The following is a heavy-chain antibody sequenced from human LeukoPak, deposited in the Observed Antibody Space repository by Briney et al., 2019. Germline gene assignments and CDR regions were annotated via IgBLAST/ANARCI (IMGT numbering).Heavy chain of an antibody. CDR1: GGSVSSGNYY. D-gene: IGHD3-10*02. CDR2: IYYSGSTYSGST. V-gene: IGHV4-30-4*08. CDR3: ARDMFGRGNWFDP. Sequence: SETLSLTCTVSGGSVSSGNYYWSWIRQPPGKGLEWFGYIYYSGSTYSGSTYYNPSLKSRVTISVDTSKNQFSLKLSSVTAADTALYYCARDMFGRGNWFDPWGQGTLVTVSS. J-gene: IGHJ5*02.